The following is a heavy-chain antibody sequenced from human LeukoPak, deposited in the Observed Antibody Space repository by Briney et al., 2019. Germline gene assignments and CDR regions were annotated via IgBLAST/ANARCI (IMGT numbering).Heavy chain of an antibody. J-gene: IGHJ3*02. CDR3: ARGSSIAVVEHDAFDI. CDR1: GFTFSSYA. D-gene: IGHD6-19*01. V-gene: IGHV3-30-3*01. CDR2: ISYDGSNK. Sequence: GGSLRLSCAASGFTFSSYAMHWVRQAPGKGLEWVAVISYDGSNKYYADSVKGRFTISRDNSKNTLYLQMNSLRAEDTAVYYCARGSSIAVVEHDAFDIWGQGTMVTVSS.